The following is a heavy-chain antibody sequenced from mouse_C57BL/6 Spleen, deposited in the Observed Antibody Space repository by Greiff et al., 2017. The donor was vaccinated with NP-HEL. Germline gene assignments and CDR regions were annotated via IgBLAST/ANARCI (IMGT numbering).Heavy chain of an antibody. CDR1: GFNIKNTY. CDR3: ARAPYYGSSGGYFDV. CDR2: IDPANGNT. J-gene: IGHJ1*03. Sequence: LKQSVAELVRPGASVKLSCTASGFNIKNTYMHWVKQRPEQGLEWIGRIDPANGNTKYAPKFQGKATITADTSSNTAYLQLSSLTSEDTAIYYCARAPYYGSSGGYFDVWGTGTTVTVSS. V-gene: IGHV14-3*01. D-gene: IGHD1-1*01.